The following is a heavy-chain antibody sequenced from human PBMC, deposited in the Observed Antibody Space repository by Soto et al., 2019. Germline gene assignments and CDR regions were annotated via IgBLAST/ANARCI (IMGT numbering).Heavy chain of an antibody. Sequence: EASVKVSCKASGGTFSSYAISWVRQAPGQGLEWMGGIIPIFGTADYAQKFQGRVTITADESTSTAYMELSSLRSEDTAVYYCARSGARPGDYYYGMDVWGQGTTVTVSS. J-gene: IGHJ6*02. CDR1: GGTFSSYA. V-gene: IGHV1-69*13. CDR2: IIPIFGTA. CDR3: ARSGARPGDYYYGMDV. D-gene: IGHD3-10*01.